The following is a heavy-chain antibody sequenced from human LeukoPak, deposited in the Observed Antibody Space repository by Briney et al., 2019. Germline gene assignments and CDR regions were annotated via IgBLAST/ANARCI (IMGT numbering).Heavy chain of an antibody. Sequence: ASVKVSCKASGYTFTDYYVHWVRQAPGLGLEWMGIINPLRGITIYAQKFQGRVTMTEDTSTDTAYMELSSLRSEDTAVYYCATVRKLGHEYYFDYWGQGTLVTVSS. CDR1: GYTFTDYY. CDR3: ATVRKLGHEYYFDY. CDR2: INPLRGIT. V-gene: IGHV1-46*01. J-gene: IGHJ4*02. D-gene: IGHD3-3*02.